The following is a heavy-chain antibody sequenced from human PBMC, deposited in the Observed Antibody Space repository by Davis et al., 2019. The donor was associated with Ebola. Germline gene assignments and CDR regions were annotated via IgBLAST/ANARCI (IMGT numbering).Heavy chain of an antibody. V-gene: IGHV4-4*07. J-gene: IGHJ6*02. CDR1: GGSISSYY. Sequence: PSETLSLTCTVSGGSISSYYWSWVRQPAGKGLEWIGRIYTSGSTNYNPSLKSRVTMSVDTSKNQFSLKLSSVTAADTAVYYCARATVTTWADYYYYGMDVWGQGTTVTVSS. CDR3: ARATVTTWADYYYYGMDV. CDR2: IYTSGST. D-gene: IGHD4-17*01.